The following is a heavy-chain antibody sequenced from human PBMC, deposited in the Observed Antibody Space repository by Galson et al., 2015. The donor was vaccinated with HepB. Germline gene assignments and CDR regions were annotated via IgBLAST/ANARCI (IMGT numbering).Heavy chain of an antibody. D-gene: IGHD3-10*01. V-gene: IGHV1-69*02. CDR3: AREYGSGNYYALYYFDS. CDR2: IIPLLGIR. CDR1: GGSFDTYS. J-gene: IGHJ4*02. Sequence: SVKVSCKASGGSFDTYSINWVRQAPGLGLEWMGRIIPLLGIRVYAQRFQGRATITVDKSTRTAYMELSSLTSEDTAVYFCAREYGSGNYYALYYFDSWGQGTLVTVSS.